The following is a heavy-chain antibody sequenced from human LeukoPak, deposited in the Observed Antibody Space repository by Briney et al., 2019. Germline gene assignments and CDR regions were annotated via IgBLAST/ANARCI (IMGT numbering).Heavy chain of an antibody. J-gene: IGHJ4*02. V-gene: IGHV4-38-2*02. CDR1: GHSISSGYY. D-gene: IGHD3-22*01. Sequence: SETLSLTCTVSGHSISSGYYWGWIRQPPGKGLEWIGSIYYSGSTYYNPSLKSRVTISVDTSKNQFSLKLSSVTAADTAVYYCARDRLYYYDSSGLQEIDYWGQGTLVTVSS. CDR3: ARDRLYYYDSSGLQEIDY. CDR2: IYYSGST.